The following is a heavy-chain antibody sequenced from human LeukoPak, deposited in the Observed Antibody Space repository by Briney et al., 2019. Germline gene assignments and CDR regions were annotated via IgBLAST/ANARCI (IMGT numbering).Heavy chain of an antibody. V-gene: IGHV6-1*01. CDR1: GDSVSSSSAT. CDR2: TYYRSKWYN. D-gene: IGHD6-19*01. J-gene: IGHJ4*02. Sequence: SQTLSLTCAISGDSVSSSSATWIWIRQSPSRGLEWLERTYYRSKWYNDYAVSVQGRISVNPDTSKNQFSLQLNSVTPEDTALYYCARAPHGSGCDYWGQGTLVTVSS. CDR3: ARAPHGSGCDY.